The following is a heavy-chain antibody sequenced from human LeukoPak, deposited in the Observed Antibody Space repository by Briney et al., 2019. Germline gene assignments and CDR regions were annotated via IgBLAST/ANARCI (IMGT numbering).Heavy chain of an antibody. CDR2: ISTSGST. J-gene: IGHJ3*02. V-gene: IGHV4-4*09. CDR1: GGSISSYY. Sequence: SETLSLTCIVSGGSISSYYWSWIRQPPGKGLEWIGYISTSGSTNYNPSLKSRVTISADTSRNHFSLNLNSVAAADTAIYYRARHAFGGGAGNRRPREICLDIWGQETMVAVST. CDR3: ARHAFGGGAGNRRPREICLDI. D-gene: IGHD2-21*01.